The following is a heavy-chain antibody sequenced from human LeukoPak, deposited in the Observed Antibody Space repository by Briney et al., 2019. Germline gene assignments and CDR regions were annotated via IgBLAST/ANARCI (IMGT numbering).Heavy chain of an antibody. D-gene: IGHD3-10*02. CDR3: ARDGFEPALGSGSYYFPD. J-gene: IGHJ4*02. V-gene: IGHV4-59*12. Sequence: SETLSLTCTVSGGSISSYYWSWIRQPPGKGLEWIGYIYYSGSTNYNPSLRSRVTISVDTSKNQFSLKLSSVTAADTAVYYCARDGFEPALGSGSYYFPDWGQGTLVTVSS. CDR1: GGSISSYY. CDR2: IYYSGST.